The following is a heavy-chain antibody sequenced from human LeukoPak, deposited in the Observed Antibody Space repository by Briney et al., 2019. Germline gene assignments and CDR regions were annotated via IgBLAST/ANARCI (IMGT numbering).Heavy chain of an antibody. CDR1: GGSISSYY. V-gene: IGHV4-59*12. CDR3: ARDRDY. Sequence: PSETLSLTCTVSGGSISSYYWSWIRQPPGKGLEWIGYIYHSGSTYYNPSLKSRVTISVDTSKNQFSLKLSSVTAAGTAVYYCARDRDYWGQGTLVTVSS. CDR2: IYHSGST. J-gene: IGHJ4*02.